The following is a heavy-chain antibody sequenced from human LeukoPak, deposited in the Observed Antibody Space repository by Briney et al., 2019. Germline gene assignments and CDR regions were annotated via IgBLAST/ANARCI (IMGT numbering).Heavy chain of an antibody. V-gene: IGHV4-39*07. Sequence: SETLSLTCTVSGGSISSSSYYWGWIRQPPGKGLEWIGSTYYSGSTYYNPSLKSRVTISVDTSKNQFSLKLSSVTAADTAVYYCAREDIITNAFDIWGQGTMVTVSS. CDR3: AREDIITNAFDI. J-gene: IGHJ3*02. CDR1: GGSISSSSYY. CDR2: TYYSGST.